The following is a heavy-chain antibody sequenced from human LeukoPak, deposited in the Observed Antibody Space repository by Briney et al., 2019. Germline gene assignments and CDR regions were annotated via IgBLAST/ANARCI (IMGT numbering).Heavy chain of an antibody. V-gene: IGHV1-18*01. J-gene: IGHJ4*02. CDR3: ASGSPDYFDY. D-gene: IGHD1-26*01. CDR2: ISAYNGNT. Sequence: GASEKVSCKASGYTFTSYGISWVRQAPGQGLEWMGWISAYNGNTNYAQKHQGRVTMTTDTSTSTAYMELRSLRSDDTAVYCCASGSPDYFDYWGQGTLVTVSS. CDR1: GYTFTSYG.